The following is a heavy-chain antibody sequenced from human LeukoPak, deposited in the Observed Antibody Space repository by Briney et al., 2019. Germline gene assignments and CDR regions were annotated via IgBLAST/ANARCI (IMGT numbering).Heavy chain of an antibody. CDR2: IWYDGSKK. CDR1: GFTFSSNG. J-gene: IGHJ4*02. Sequence: GRSLRLSCAASGFTFSSNGMHWVRQAPGKGLEWVAVIWYDGSKKYYADSVKGRFTISRDNPKNTLYLQMNSLRAEDTAVYYCARAGTWIQLWYPFENWGQGTLVTVSS. D-gene: IGHD5-18*01. V-gene: IGHV3-33*01. CDR3: ARAGTWIQLWYPFEN.